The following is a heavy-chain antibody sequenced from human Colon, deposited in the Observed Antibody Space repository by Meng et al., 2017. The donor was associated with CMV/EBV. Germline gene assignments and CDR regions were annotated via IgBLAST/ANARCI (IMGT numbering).Heavy chain of an antibody. CDR2: TRNKANSYTT. J-gene: IGHJ4*02. D-gene: IGHD3-16*01. Sequence: GGSLRLSCAASGFTLSDHYMDWVRQGPGKGLEWVGRTRNKANSYTTEYAASVKGRFTISRDDSKNSLYLQMNSLKTEDTAVYYCGSLGGGGTSPDYWGQGTLVTVSS. CDR3: GSLGGGGTSPDY. V-gene: IGHV3-72*01. CDR1: GFTLSDHY.